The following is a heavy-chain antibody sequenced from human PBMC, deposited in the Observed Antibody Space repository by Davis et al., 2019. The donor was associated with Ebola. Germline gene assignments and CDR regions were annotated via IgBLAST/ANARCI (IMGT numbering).Heavy chain of an antibody. CDR3: ATTQWLREFDN. J-gene: IGHJ4*02. V-gene: IGHV3-53*05. CDR1: GFTVSGNH. CDR2: IYDQST. Sequence: PGGSLRLSCTASGFTVSGNHMSWVRQAPGKGLEWVSVIYDQSTAYADAVRGRFIISRDKSNNTLYLEMSSLRVDDTAVYYCATTQWLREFDNWGQGTLVTVSS. D-gene: IGHD6-19*01.